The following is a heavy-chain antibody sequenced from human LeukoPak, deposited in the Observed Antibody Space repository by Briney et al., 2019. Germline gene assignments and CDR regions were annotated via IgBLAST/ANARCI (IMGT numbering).Heavy chain of an antibody. J-gene: IGHJ3*02. D-gene: IGHD3-16*01. Sequence: ASVKVSCKASGYTFTGYYMHWVRQAPGQGLEWMGWINPNSGGTNYAQKFQGRVTMTRNTSISTAYMELSSLRSEDTAVYYCARGHLTFGGVQVMGAFDIWGQGTMVTVSS. CDR1: GYTFTGYY. CDR3: ARGHLTFGGVQVMGAFDI. CDR2: INPNSGGT. V-gene: IGHV1-2*02.